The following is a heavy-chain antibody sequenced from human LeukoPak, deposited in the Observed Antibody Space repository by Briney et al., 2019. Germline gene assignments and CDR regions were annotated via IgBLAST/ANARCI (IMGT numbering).Heavy chain of an antibody. CDR1: GGSFSGYY. D-gene: IGHD4/OR15-4a*01. Sequence: PSETLSLTCAVYGGSFSGYYWSWLRQPPGKGLEWIGEINHSGSTNYNPSLKSRVTISVDTSKNQFSLKLSSVTAADTAVYYCARADYGANCDYWGQGTLVTVSS. CDR3: ARADYGANCDY. V-gene: IGHV4-34*01. J-gene: IGHJ4*02. CDR2: INHSGST.